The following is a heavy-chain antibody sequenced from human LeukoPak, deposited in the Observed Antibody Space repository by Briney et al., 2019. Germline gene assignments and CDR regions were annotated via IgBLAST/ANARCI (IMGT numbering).Heavy chain of an antibody. D-gene: IGHD5-18*01. CDR2: IFPSGGEI. CDR1: GFTFSTFA. V-gene: IGHV3-23*01. Sequence: PGGSLRLSCAASGFTFSTFAMLWVRLPRGKGLEWVSSIFPSGGEIHYADSVRDRFTISRDNSKSTLSLQMNSLRAEDTAIYYCVTYRQVMLPFEAWGQGTLVTVSS. J-gene: IGHJ5*02. CDR3: VTYRQVMLPFEA.